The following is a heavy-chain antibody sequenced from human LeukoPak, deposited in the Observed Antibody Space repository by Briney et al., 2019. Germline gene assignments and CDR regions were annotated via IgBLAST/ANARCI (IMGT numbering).Heavy chain of an antibody. D-gene: IGHD3-10*01. J-gene: IGHJ4*02. CDR2: ISSSGSTI. V-gene: IGHV3-48*03. Sequence: GGSLRLSCAASGFTCSSYEMNWVRQAPGKGLEWVSYISSSGSTIYYADSVKGRFTISRDNAKNSLYLQMNSLSAEDTAVYYCAWGHYYAAFDYWGQGTLVTVSS. CDR3: AWGHYYAAFDY. CDR1: GFTCSSYE.